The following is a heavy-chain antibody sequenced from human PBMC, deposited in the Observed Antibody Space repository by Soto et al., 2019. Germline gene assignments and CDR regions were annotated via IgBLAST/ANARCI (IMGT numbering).Heavy chain of an antibody. V-gene: IGHV1-2*02. D-gene: IGHD6-19*01. CDR2: INPNSGGT. J-gene: IGHJ4*02. CDR3: ASAAVTGTAGLDF. Sequence: GASVKVSCKASGYTFTSYGISWVRQAPGQGLEWVGWINPNSGGTKSAEKFQGRVTMTRDTSISTAYMELSRLTSDDTAVYYCASAAVTGTAGLDFWGQGTQVTVSS. CDR1: GYTFTSYG.